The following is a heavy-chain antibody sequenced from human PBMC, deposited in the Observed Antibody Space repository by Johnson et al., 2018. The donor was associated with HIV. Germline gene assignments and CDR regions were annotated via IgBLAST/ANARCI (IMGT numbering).Heavy chain of an antibody. CDR3: ARGLYSYGLGDAFDI. Sequence: QVQLVESGGGLVKPGGSLRLSCAASGFTFSDYYMSWIRQAPGKGLEWVALISYDGNKKYYVDSVKGRFTISRDNSKNTLYLQMSSLRAEDTAVYYCARGLYSYGLGDAFDIWGQGTMVTVSS. CDR1: GFTFSDYY. CDR2: ISYDGNKK. J-gene: IGHJ3*02. D-gene: IGHD5-18*01. V-gene: IGHV3-30*03.